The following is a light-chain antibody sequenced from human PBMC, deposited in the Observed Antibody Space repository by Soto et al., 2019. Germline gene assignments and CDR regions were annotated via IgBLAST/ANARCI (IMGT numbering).Light chain of an antibody. CDR3: QESFSSLWGT. V-gene: IGKV1-39*01. CDR2: GAS. J-gene: IGKJ1*01. CDR1: RGVNTD. Sequence: DNQMTQSPASRSACVGARVTITGRRRRGVNTDLNWYQKKPGKAPKLLLYGASSLRSGVQLRFSGTGSGTDFFPTIRRLEPQDFLNYYCQESFSSLWGTCGPGTKVEI.